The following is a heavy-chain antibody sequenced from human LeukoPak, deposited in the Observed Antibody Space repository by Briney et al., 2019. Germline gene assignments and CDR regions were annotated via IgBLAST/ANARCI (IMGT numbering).Heavy chain of an antibody. D-gene: IGHD2-15*01. CDR1: GGSISRDY. J-gene: IGHJ4*02. V-gene: IGHV4-59*01. Sequence: TPSETLSLTCTVSGGSISRDYWSWVRQPPGKGLEWLGYIYKGATYNRSLNSRVTISVDTSNSQFSLKLSSVTAADTAIYFCAGIYYSGGSLRQAYWGQGILVTVSS. CDR3: AGIYYSGGSLRQAY. CDR2: IYKGA.